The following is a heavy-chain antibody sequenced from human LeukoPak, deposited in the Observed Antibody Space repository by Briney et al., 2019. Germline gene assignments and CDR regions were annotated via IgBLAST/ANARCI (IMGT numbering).Heavy chain of an antibody. CDR1: GGSFSGYY. D-gene: IGHD1-26*01. CDR3: ATTTIRLGF. J-gene: IGHJ4*02. CDR2: IYYSGRT. Sequence: SETLSLTCAVYGGSFSGYYWSWIRQPPGKGLEWIGSIYYSGRTYDNPSLKSRVTISVDTSKNQFSLRLSSVTAADTAVYYCATTTIRLGFWGQGTLVTVSS. V-gene: IGHV4-34*01.